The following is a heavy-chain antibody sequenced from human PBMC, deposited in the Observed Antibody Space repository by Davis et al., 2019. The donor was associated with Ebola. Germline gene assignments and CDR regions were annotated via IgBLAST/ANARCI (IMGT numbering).Heavy chain of an antibody. Sequence: ASVKVSCKASGYTFTSYDINWVRQATGQGLAWMGWMNPNSGNTGYAQKFQGRVTMTRNTSISTAYMELSSLRSEDTAVYYCARAGGIVVVPAAQRHYYYGMDVWGQGTTVTVSS. CDR2: MNPNSGNT. CDR3: ARAGGIVVVPAAQRHYYYGMDV. J-gene: IGHJ6*02. D-gene: IGHD2-2*01. CDR1: GYTFTSYD. V-gene: IGHV1-8*01.